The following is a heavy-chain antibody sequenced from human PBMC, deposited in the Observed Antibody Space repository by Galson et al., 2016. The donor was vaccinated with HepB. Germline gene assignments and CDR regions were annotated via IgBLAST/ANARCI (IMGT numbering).Heavy chain of an antibody. CDR2: ISTGGLSA. J-gene: IGHJ4*02. V-gene: IGHV3-11*06. Sequence: SLRLSCAASGFTFSNFYMSWVRQAPGKGLEWVSTISTGGLSADYADSVKGRFTISRDNANNILFIQMNNLTADDTAVYYCAKVRFSHYGGSALFDTWGQGTLVTVSS. CDR3: AKVRFSHYGGSALFDT. CDR1: GFTFSNFY. D-gene: IGHD4-17*01.